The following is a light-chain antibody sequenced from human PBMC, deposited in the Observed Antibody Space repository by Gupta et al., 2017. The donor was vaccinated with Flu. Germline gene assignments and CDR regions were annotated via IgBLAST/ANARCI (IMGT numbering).Light chain of an antibody. CDR2: EGS. CDR3: CSYAGSICV. CDR1: SSDVGSYNL. Sequence: QSALTQPASVSGSPGQSITISCIVTSSDVGSYNLVSWYQQHPGKAPILSIYEGSKRPSGVSNRFSGSKSGNTASLTISGLQAEDEDYYDCCSYAGSICVFGGGTKLTVL. J-gene: IGLJ3*02. V-gene: IGLV2-23*01.